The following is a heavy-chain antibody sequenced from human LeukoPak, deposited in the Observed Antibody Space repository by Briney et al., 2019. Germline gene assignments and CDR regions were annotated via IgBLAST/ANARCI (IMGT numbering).Heavy chain of an antibody. Sequence: FDGSRRFYADSVRGRFTVSRDNSKNTLFLQMDSLSADDTGVYYYAKEGTDYGDYPYFFDYWGQGTLVTVSS. V-gene: IGHV3-30*18. CDR3: AKEGTDYGDYPYFFDY. D-gene: IGHD4-17*01. CDR2: FDGSRR. J-gene: IGHJ4*02.